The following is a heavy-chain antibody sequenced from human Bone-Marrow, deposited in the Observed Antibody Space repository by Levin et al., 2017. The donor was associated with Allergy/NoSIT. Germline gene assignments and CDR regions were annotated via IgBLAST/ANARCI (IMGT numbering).Heavy chain of an antibody. Sequence: GESLKISCAASGFTPNYMTWVRQAPGKGLECVSIFYRGGSIYYADSVKGRFSIFTDESKNTLFLQMSSLRTEDTAVYFCASHRFGGSYFWGQGTLVTVSS. D-gene: IGHD3-10*01. V-gene: IGHV3-66*02. J-gene: IGHJ4*02. CDR1: GFTPNY. CDR2: FYRGGSI. CDR3: ASHRFGGSYF.